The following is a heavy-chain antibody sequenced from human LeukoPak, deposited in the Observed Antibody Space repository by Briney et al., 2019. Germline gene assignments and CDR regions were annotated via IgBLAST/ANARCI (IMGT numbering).Heavy chain of an antibody. CDR2: IYYSGST. D-gene: IGHD3-3*01. V-gene: IGHV4-59*01. CDR1: GGSISGYY. CDR3: ARDRSGRFLEWTGSWFDP. Sequence: SETLSLTCTVSGGSISGYYWSWIRQSPGKGLEWIGYIYYSGSTNYNPSLKSRVTISLDTSKNQFSLKLSSVTAADTAVYYCARDRSGRFLEWTGSWFDPWGQGTLVTVSS. J-gene: IGHJ5*02.